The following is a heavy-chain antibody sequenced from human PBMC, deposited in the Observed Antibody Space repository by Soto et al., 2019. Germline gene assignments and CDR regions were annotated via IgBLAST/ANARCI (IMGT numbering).Heavy chain of an antibody. CDR3: SRVMTTVARYYYYYGMDV. D-gene: IGHD4-17*01. Sequence: SVKVSCKASGGTFSSYAISWVRQAPGQGLEWMGGIIPTFGTANYAQKFQGRVTITADETTSTAYMELSSLRSEDTAVYYCSRVMTTVARYYYYYGMDVWGQGTTVTVSS. CDR1: GGTFSSYA. V-gene: IGHV1-69*13. J-gene: IGHJ6*02. CDR2: IIPTFGTA.